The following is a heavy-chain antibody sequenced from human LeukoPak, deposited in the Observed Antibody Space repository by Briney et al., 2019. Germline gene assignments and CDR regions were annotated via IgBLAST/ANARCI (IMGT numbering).Heavy chain of an antibody. Sequence: GASVKVSCKPSGYSFTSYYIHWVRQAPGQGLEWMGVVNPSGGSTTYAQKFRGRVTMTRDMSTSTIDMELRSLGSEDTALYYCARGYCSGGSCTSFDRWGQGTLVTVSS. CDR1: GYSFTSYY. V-gene: IGHV1-46*01. CDR3: ARGYCSGGSCTSFDR. D-gene: IGHD2-15*01. J-gene: IGHJ4*02. CDR2: VNPSGGST.